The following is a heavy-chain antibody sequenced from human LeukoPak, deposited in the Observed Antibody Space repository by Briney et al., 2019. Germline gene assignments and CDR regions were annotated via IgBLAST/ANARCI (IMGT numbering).Heavy chain of an antibody. CDR3: ARGGDPGTVDAFDI. V-gene: IGHV4-59*01. Sequence: SETLSLTCTVSGGSISSYYWSWIRQPPGKGLEWIGYIYYSGSTNYNPSLKSRVTISVDTSKNQFSLKLSSVTAADTAVYYCARGGDPGTVDAFDIWGQGTIVTVSS. CDR1: GGSISSYY. J-gene: IGHJ3*02. D-gene: IGHD2-21*02. CDR2: IYYSGST.